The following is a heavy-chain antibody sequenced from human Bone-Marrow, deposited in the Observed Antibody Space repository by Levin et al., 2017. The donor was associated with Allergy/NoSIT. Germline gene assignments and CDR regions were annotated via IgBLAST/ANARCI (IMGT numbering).Heavy chain of an antibody. J-gene: IGHJ4*02. CDR2: INPNSGGT. CDR1: GYTFTGYY. CDR3: AREARDAFGVVVIFDY. V-gene: IGHV1-2*06. Sequence: GESLKISCRASGYTFTGYYMHWVRQAPGQGLGWMGRINPNSGGTNYARKFQGRVTMTRDTSISTAYMELSRLTSADTAVYYCAREARDAFGVVVIFDYWGRGTLVTVSS. D-gene: IGHD3-3*01.